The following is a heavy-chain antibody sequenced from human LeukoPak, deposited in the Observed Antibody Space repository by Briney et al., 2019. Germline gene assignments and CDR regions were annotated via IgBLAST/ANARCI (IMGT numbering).Heavy chain of an antibody. CDR2: TYYRSNWFN. J-gene: IGHJ5*02. CDR3: AKNYGDSNWFDP. D-gene: IGHD4-17*01. CDR1: GDSVSSNSAA. V-gene: IGHV6-1*01. Sequence: SQTLSLTCAISGDSVSSNSAAWNWIRQSPSRGLEWLGRTYYRSNWFNDFALSVKSRITINPDTSKNQFSLQLNSVTPEDTTVYYCAKNYGDSNWFDPWGQGTLVTVSS.